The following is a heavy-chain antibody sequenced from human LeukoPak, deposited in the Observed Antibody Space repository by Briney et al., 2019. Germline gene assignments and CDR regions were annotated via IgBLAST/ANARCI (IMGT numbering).Heavy chain of an antibody. V-gene: IGHV3-30*02. CDR3: AKGYYYDSSALGGNWFDP. CDR1: GFTFSSYG. J-gene: IGHJ5*02. Sequence: GGSLRFTCAASGFTFSSYGMHWVRQAPGKGLEWVAFIRYDGSNKYYADSVKGRFTISRDNSKNTLYLQMNSLRAEDTAVYYCAKGYYYDSSALGGNWFDPWGHGTLVTVSS. CDR2: IRYDGSNK. D-gene: IGHD3-22*01.